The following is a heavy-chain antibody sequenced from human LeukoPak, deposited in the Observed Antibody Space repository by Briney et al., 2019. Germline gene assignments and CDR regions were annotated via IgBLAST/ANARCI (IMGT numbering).Heavy chain of an antibody. Sequence: SETLSLTCTVSGGSVSRGGYYWNWIRQPPGKGLEWIGSIYYGGNTYYNPSLKSRVTISVDTSKNQFSLKLSSVTAADTAVYYCARPGSGSSLNWFDPWGQGTLVTVSS. D-gene: IGHD3-10*01. CDR1: GGSVSRGGYY. V-gene: IGHV4-39*01. CDR2: IYYGGNT. J-gene: IGHJ5*02. CDR3: ARPGSGSSLNWFDP.